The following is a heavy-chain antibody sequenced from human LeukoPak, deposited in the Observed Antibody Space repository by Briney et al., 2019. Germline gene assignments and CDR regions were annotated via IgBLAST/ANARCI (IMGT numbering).Heavy chain of an antibody. J-gene: IGHJ4*02. CDR1: GFTVSNNY. CDR3: ARDSDSGYGPFAS. Sequence: EGSLRLSCAASGFTVSNNYMSWVRQAPGKGLEWVSVIHSGGTTNYADSVQGRFTISRDNSKTTVYLNMNSLRAEDTAVYYCARDSDSGYGPFASWGQGTLVTVSS. D-gene: IGHD5-12*01. CDR2: IHSGGTT. V-gene: IGHV3-53*01.